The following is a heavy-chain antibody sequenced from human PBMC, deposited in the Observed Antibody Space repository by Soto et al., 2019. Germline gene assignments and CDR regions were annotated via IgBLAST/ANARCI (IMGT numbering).Heavy chain of an antibody. V-gene: IGHV1-69*01. D-gene: IGHD3-10*01. Sequence: QVQLVQSGAEVRKPGSSVKVSCTASGGAFSNYAISWVRQAPGQGLEWMGGIIPIFGTANYAQKLQGRVTITADESTTTAYMELSSLRSEDTAVYYCAGSFKYGSGAYDAFDIWGQGTVVTVSS. CDR2: IIPIFGTA. CDR1: GGAFSNYA. CDR3: AGSFKYGSGAYDAFDI. J-gene: IGHJ3*02.